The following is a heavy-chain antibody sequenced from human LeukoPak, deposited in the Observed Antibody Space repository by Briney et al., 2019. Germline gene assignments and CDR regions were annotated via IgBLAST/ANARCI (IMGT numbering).Heavy chain of an antibody. CDR1: GFTFSSYG. V-gene: IGHV3-30*19. D-gene: IGHD1-26*01. Sequence: PGGSLRLSCAASGFTFSSYGMHWVRQAPGKGLEWVAVISYDGSNKYYADSVKGRFTISRDNSKNTLYLQMNSLRAEGTAVYYCAKSYNPSNWFDPWGQGTLVTVSS. CDR3: AKSYNPSNWFDP. J-gene: IGHJ5*02. CDR2: ISYDGSNK.